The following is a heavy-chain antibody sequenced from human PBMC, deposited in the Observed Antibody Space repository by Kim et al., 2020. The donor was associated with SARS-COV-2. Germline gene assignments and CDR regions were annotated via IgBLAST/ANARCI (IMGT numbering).Heavy chain of an antibody. D-gene: IGHD6-19*01. J-gene: IGHJ4*02. CDR3: ARRHFSSGYYYFDY. Sequence: AESVKGRVTICGDNARNTLYLQMNRLRAEDTAVYYCARRHFSSGYYYFDYWGQGTLVTVSS. V-gene: IGHV3-74*01.